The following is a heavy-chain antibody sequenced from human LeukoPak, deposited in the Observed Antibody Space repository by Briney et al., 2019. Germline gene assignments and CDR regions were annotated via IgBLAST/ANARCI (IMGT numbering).Heavy chain of an antibody. CDR2: ISGGGGST. V-gene: IGHV3-23*01. Sequence: GGSLRLSCAASGFTFSNAWMNWVRQAPGKGLEWASTISGGGGSTYYADSVKGRFTISRDNSKNTLYLQVNSLRAEDTAVYYCAKGGKWDVTPFDYWGQGTLVTVSS. CDR3: AKGGKWDVTPFDY. D-gene: IGHD1-26*01. J-gene: IGHJ4*02. CDR1: GFTFSNAW.